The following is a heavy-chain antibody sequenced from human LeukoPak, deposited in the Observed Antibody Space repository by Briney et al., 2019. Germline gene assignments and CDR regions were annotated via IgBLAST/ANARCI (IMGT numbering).Heavy chain of an antibody. J-gene: IGHJ4*02. CDR1: GGTISSYY. Sequence: SETLSLTCTVSGGTISSYYWNWIRQPPGKGLEWIGYIYYSGSTNYNPSLKSRVTISVDKSNNQFSLKLTSVTAADTAVYYCARQSGYSNGFDYWGQGTLVTVSS. CDR3: ARQSGYSNGFDY. D-gene: IGHD5-18*01. V-gene: IGHV4-59*08. CDR2: IYYSGST.